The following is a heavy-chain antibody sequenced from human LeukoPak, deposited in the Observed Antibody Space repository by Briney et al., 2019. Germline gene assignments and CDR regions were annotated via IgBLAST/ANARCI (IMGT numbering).Heavy chain of an antibody. J-gene: IGHJ6*03. CDR2: MNPNSGNT. V-gene: IGHV1-8*02. CDR3: ARGLGSSWTNYYYYYMDV. CDR1: GYTFTSYD. D-gene: IGHD6-13*01. Sequence: GASVKVSCKASGYTFTSYDINWVRQATGQGLEWMGWMNPNSGNTGYAQKFQGRVTMTRNTSISTAYMELSSLRSEDTAVYYCARGLGSSWTNYYYYYMDVWGKGTTVTISS.